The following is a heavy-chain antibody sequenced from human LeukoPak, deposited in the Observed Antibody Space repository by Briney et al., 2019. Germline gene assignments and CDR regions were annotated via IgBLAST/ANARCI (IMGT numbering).Heavy chain of an antibody. J-gene: IGHJ3*02. CDR3: ARVGVPAATYAFDI. CDR1: GFTFSSYS. Sequence: GGSLRLSCAASGFTFSSYSMNWVRQAPGKGLEWVSSISSSSSYIYYADSVKGRFTISRDNAKNSLYLQMNSLRAEDTAVYYCARVGVPAATYAFDIWGQGTMVTVSS. CDR2: ISSSSSYI. V-gene: IGHV3-21*01. D-gene: IGHD2-2*01.